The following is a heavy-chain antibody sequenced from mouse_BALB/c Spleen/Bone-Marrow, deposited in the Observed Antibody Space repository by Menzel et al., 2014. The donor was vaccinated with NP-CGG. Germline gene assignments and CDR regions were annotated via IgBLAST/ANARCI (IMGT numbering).Heavy chain of an antibody. CDR1: GFTFSSFG. J-gene: IGHJ4*01. D-gene: IGHD2-4*01. CDR2: ISSGSSTI. Sequence: EVHLVESGGGLVQPGGSRKLSCAASGFTFSSFGMHWVRRAPEKGLEWVAYISSGSSTIYYADTVKGRFTISRDNPKNTLFLQMTSLRSEDTAMYYCTRKGALITHYYAMDYWGQGTSVTVSS. V-gene: IGHV5-17*02. CDR3: TRKGALITHYYAMDY.